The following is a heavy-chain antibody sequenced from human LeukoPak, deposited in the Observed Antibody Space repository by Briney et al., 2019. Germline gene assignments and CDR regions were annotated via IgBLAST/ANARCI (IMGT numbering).Heavy chain of an antibody. CDR2: IYYSGST. D-gene: IGHD6-13*01. V-gene: IGHV4-39*07. Sequence: SETLSLTCTVSGGSISSSSYYWGWIRRPPGKGLEWIGSIYYSGSTYHNPSLKSRVTISVDTSKNQFSLKLSSVTAADTAVYYCARDGGIAAAGTRPMDVWGKGTTVTISS. CDR1: GGSISSSSYY. J-gene: IGHJ6*03. CDR3: ARDGGIAAAGTRPMDV.